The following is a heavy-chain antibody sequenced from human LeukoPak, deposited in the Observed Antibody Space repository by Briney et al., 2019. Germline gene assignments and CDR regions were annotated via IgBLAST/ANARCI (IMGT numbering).Heavy chain of an antibody. D-gene: IGHD3-10*01. J-gene: IGHJ4*02. CDR2: ISWNSGSI. CDR1: GFTFDDYA. V-gene: IGHV3-9*01. CDR3: AKGGHYGSGSYGIFDY. Sequence: PGRSLRLSCAASGFTFDDYAMHWVRQAPGKGLEWVSGISWNSGSIGYADSVKGRFTISRDNAKNSLYLQMNSLRAEDTALYYCAKGGHYGSGSYGIFDYWGQGTLVTVSS.